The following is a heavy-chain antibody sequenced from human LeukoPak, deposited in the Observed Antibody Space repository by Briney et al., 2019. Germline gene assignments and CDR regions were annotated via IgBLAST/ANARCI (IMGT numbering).Heavy chain of an antibody. V-gene: IGHV1-69*13. D-gene: IGHD3-22*01. CDR2: IIPIFGTA. Sequence: ASVKVSCKASGGTFSSYAISWVRQAPGQGLEWMGGIIPIFGTANYAQKFQGRVTITADESTSTAYMELSSLRSEDTAVYYCARLSNYYDSSGQSSDAFDIWGQGTMVTVSS. CDR3: ARLSNYYDSSGQSSDAFDI. CDR1: GGTFSSYA. J-gene: IGHJ3*02.